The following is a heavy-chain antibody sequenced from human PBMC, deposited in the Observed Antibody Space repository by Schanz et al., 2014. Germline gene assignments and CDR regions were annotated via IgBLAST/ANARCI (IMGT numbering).Heavy chain of an antibody. Sequence: VQLQQWGAGRLRPAETLSLTCAVYGGSVSGYFWTWIRQSPRKGLERIGEINYSGSAHYNPSLTSRLTIAMDASKSQLSLKMKSVSAADTAVYYCARGGRYCSGGGCHYPYNYYGMDVWGQGTTVTVSS. D-gene: IGHD2-15*01. V-gene: IGHV4-34*01. CDR1: GGSVSGYF. CDR3: ARGGRYCSGGGCHYPYNYYGMDV. J-gene: IGHJ6*02. CDR2: INYSGSA.